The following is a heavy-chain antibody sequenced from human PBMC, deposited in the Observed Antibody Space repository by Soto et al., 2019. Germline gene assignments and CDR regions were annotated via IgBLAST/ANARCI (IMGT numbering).Heavy chain of an antibody. CDR2: IWYDGSNK. D-gene: IGHD2-2*01. CDR1: GFTFSSYG. CDR3: ARDPARYYYYYMDV. J-gene: IGHJ6*03. V-gene: IGHV3-33*01. Sequence: ESGGGVVQPGRSLRLSCAASGFTFSSYGMHWVRQAPGKGLEWVAVIWYDGSNKYYADSVKGRFTISRDNSKNTLYLQMNSLRAEDTAVYYCARDPARYYYYYMDVWGKGTTVTVSS.